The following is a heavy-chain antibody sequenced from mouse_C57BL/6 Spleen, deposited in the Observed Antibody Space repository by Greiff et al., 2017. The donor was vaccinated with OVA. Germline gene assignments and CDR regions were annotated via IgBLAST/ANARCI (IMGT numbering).Heavy chain of an antibody. CDR3: ARGGYSNYGGAMDY. CDR2: ISSGSSTI. CDR1: GFTFSDYG. V-gene: IGHV5-17*01. D-gene: IGHD2-5*01. J-gene: IGHJ4*01. Sequence: EVHLVESGGGLVKPGGSLKLSCAASGFTFSDYGMHWVRQAPEKGLEWVAYISSGSSTIYYADTVKGRFTISRDNAKNTLFLQMTSLRSEDTAMYYCARGGYSNYGGAMDYWGQGTSVTVSS.